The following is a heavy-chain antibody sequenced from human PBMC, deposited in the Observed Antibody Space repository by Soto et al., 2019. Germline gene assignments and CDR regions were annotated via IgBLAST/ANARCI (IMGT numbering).Heavy chain of an antibody. CDR1: SVSISRYY. CDR2: IYYSGST. V-gene: IGHV4-59*01. Sequence: PSETLSLTGTGSSVSISRYYWSWILQPPGKGLEWIGYIYYSGSTNYNPSLKGRVPISVDTSKNQLSLQLSSVTAADTVVYYCKLAADPSSKGAFDIWGQGTMVTVSS. D-gene: IGHD6-13*01. CDR3: KLAADPSSKGAFDI. J-gene: IGHJ3*02.